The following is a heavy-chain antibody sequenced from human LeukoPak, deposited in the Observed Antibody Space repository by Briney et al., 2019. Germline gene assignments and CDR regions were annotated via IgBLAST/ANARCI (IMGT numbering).Heavy chain of an antibody. Sequence: SETLSLTCTVSGGSISSYYWSWIRQPPGQGLEWIGYIYYSGSTNYNPSLKSRVTISVDTSKNQFSLKLSSVTAADTAVYYCARGDPYLPLGYWGQGTLVTVSS. CDR2: IYYSGST. V-gene: IGHV4-59*01. J-gene: IGHJ4*02. CDR3: ARGDPYLPLGY. CDR1: GGSISSYY.